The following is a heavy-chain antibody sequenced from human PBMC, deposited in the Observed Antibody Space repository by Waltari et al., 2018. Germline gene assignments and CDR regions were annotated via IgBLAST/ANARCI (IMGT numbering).Heavy chain of an antibody. CDR2: IYHSGTS. Sequence: QRKVQEEGKGAVKPSETLSLTCTVSGGSISSSRYFWRWIRQPPGKGLEWIANIYHSGTSFYNPSLRSPVPFSFYSSKNHFSLKLNSVTAADTPVSSSSPLLLFPPSSPLFFHSWGQGTLVTVSS. J-gene: IGHJ5*01. V-gene: IGHV4-39*02. CDR3: SPLLLFPPSSPLFFHS. CDR1: GGSISSSRYF.